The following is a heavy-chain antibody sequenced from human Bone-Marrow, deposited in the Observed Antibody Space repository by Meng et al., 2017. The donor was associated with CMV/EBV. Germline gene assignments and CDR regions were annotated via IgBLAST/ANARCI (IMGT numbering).Heavy chain of an antibody. CDR1: GFTFSSYS. V-gene: IGHV3-21*01. Sequence: GESLKISCAASGFTFSSYSMNWVRQAPGKGLEWVSSISSSSSYIYYADSVKGRFTISRDNAKNSLYLQMNSLRAEDTAVYYCARDEGIVVIPAAEFDYWGQGTLVTVSS. CDR3: ARDEGIVVIPAAEFDY. J-gene: IGHJ4*02. CDR2: ISSSSSYI. D-gene: IGHD2-2*01.